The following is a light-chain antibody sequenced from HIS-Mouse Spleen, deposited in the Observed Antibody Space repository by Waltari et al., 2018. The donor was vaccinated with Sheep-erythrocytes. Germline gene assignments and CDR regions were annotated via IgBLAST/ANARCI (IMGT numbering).Light chain of an antibody. Sequence: QSALTQPASVSGSPGQSITISCTGTSSDVGGYNYVSWYQQHPGKAPKLMIYEVSNRPSGVSNRFSGSKSGNTASLTISGLQAEDEADYYCQQRSNWPLTFGGGTK. V-gene: IGLV2-14*01. CDR3: QQRSNWPLT. J-gene: IGLJ2*01. CDR1: SSDVGGYNY. CDR2: EVS.